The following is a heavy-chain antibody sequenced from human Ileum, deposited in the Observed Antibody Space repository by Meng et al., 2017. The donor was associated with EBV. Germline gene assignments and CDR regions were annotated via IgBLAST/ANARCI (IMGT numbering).Heavy chain of an antibody. V-gene: IGHV1-3*04. D-gene: IGHD6-19*01. Sequence: QLLQSGSEMKKPGASVKVSCKASGYTFTSYAMNWVRQAPGQRLEWMGWINTGNGETKYSQKFQGRVTLTRDTSASTAYMELSSLRSEDTAVYYCASRPGIAVAGFDYWGQGTLVTVSS. J-gene: IGHJ4*02. CDR1: GYTFTSYA. CDR2: INTGNGET. CDR3: ASRPGIAVAGFDY.